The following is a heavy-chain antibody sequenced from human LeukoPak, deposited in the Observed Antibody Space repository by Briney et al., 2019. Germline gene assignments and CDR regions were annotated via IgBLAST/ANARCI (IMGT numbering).Heavy chain of an antibody. V-gene: IGHV3-7*03. CDR3: AKEGRSLQTY. Sequence: GGSLRLSCAASGFMFSSNWMSWVRLAPGKGLEWVANIKEDGTETYYVDSVKGRFTISRDNAKNSLYLQMNSLRVEDTAVYYCAKEGRSLQTYWGQGILVTVSS. J-gene: IGHJ4*02. CDR2: IKEDGTET. D-gene: IGHD5-24*01. CDR1: GFMFSSNW.